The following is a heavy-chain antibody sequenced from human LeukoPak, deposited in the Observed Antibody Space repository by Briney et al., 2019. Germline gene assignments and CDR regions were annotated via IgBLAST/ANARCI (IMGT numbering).Heavy chain of an antibody. V-gene: IGHV4-4*02. CDR3: ARHYGP. D-gene: IGHD3-16*01. J-gene: IGHJ5*02. Sequence: SETLSLTCAVSGDSISGSRWWSWVRQPPGKGLEWIGEIYHSGITNYNPSLKSRVTISVDTSKNQFSLKLNSVTAADTAVYYCARHYGPWGQGTLVTVSS. CDR2: IYHSGIT. CDR1: GDSISGSRW.